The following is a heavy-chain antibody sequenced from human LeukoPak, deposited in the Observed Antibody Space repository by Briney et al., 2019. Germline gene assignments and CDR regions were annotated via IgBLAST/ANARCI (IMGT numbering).Heavy chain of an antibody. CDR1: GFTFSSYG. CDR3: ARDPYTYYDYVWGADY. Sequence: PGGSLRPSCAASGFTFSSYGMHWVRQAPGKGLEWVAVIWYDGSNKYYADSVKGRFTISRDNSKNTLYLQMNSLRAEDTAVYYCARDPYTYYDYVWGADYWGQGTLVTVSS. D-gene: IGHD3-16*01. CDR2: IWYDGSNK. J-gene: IGHJ4*02. V-gene: IGHV3-33*01.